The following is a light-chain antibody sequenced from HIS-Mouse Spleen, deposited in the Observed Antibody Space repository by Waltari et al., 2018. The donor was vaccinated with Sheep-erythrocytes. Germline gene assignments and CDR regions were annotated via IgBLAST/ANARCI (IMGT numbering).Light chain of an antibody. CDR2: SNN. CDR3: AAWDDSLNGPV. Sequence: QSVLTQPPSASGTPGQRVTISCSGSSSNIGSNTVNWYQQPPGTAPKLLIYSNNQRPSGVPDRFPGSKSVTSASLAISGLQSEDEADYYCAAWDDSLNGPVFGGGTKLTVL. CDR1: SSNIGSNT. V-gene: IGLV1-44*01. J-gene: IGLJ3*02.